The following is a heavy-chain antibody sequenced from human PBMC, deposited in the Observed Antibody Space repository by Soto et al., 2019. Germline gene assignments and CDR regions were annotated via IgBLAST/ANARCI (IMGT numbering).Heavy chain of an antibody. J-gene: IGHJ6*03. V-gene: IGHV4-34*01. CDR2: INHSGST. CDR3: ARGSRVPAHYYYYMDV. D-gene: IGHD2-2*01. CDR1: GGSFSGYY. Sequence: PSETLSLTCAVYGGSFSGYYWSWIRQPPGKGLEWIGEINHSGSTNCNPSLKSRVTISVDTSKNQFSLKLSSVTAADTAVYYCARGSRVPAHYYYYMDVWGKGTTVTVSS.